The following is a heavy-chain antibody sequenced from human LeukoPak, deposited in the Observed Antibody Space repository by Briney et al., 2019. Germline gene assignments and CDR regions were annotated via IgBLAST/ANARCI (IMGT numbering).Heavy chain of an antibody. V-gene: IGHV3-30-3*01. CDR1: GFTFSSYA. Sequence: GGSLRLSCAASGFTFSSYAMSWVRQAPGKGLEWVAVISYDGSNKYYADSVKGRFTISRDNSKNTLYLQMNSLRAEDTAVYYCARDVQWLRYFDYWGQGTLVTVSS. CDR2: ISYDGSNK. J-gene: IGHJ4*02. D-gene: IGHD5-12*01. CDR3: ARDVQWLRYFDY.